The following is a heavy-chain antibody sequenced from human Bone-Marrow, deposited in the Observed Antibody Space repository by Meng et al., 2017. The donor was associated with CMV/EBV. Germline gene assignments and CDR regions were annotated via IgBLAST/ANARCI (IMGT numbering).Heavy chain of an antibody. J-gene: IGHJ3*02. D-gene: IGHD5-12*01. CDR1: GFIVNHNY. Sequence: GGSLRLSCTPSGFIVNHNYMSWFRQAPGKGLEWVSLIYSDGRTDYADSAKGRFTVSRDNSRNMLYLHINSLRPEDTALYFCARREIREYSEGLYAFDIWGQGTMVTVSS. CDR3: ARREIREYSEGLYAFDI. V-gene: IGHV3-66*02. CDR2: IYSDGRT.